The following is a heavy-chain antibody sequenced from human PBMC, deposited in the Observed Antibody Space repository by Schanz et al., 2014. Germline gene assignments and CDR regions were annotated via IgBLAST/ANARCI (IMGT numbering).Heavy chain of an antibody. V-gene: IGHV1-69*08. D-gene: IGHD3-22*01. J-gene: IGHJ5*02. CDR3: AREVGLYDRGWFDP. CDR1: GGTFSTYT. Sequence: QVQLVQSGAEVKKPGSSVKVSCKASGGTFSTYTISWVRQAPGQGLEWMGRIIPVLAIADYAQKFQGRVTITADKSTSTASMELSSLRSEDTAVYYCAREVGLYDRGWFDPWGQGTLVTVSS. CDR2: IIPVLAIA.